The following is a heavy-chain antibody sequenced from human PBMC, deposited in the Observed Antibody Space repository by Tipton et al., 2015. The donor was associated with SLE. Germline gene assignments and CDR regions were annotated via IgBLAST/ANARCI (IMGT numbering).Heavy chain of an antibody. CDR1: GDSVSSNSAA. CDR2: TYYRSKWYN. J-gene: IGHJ4*02. CDR3: AREDVSEGATNYFDY. V-gene: IGHV6-1*01. D-gene: IGHD5-12*01. Sequence: GLVKPSQTLSLTCAISGDSVSSNSAAWNWIRQSPSRGLEWLGRTYYRSKWYNDYAVSVKSRITINPDTSKNQFSLQLSSVTAADTAVYYCAREDVSEGATNYFDYWGQGTLVTVSS.